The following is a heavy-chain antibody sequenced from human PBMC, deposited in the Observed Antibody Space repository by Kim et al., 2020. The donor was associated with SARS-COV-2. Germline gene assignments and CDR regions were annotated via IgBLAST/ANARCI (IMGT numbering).Heavy chain of an antibody. J-gene: IGHJ5*02. CDR2: DDK. CDR3: AHHYPGWFDP. V-gene: IGHV2-5*01. Sequence: DDKRYSPSLKSRLTITKDTSKNQVVLTMTNMDPVDTVTYYCAHHYPGWFDPWGQGTLVTVSS. D-gene: IGHD3-10*01.